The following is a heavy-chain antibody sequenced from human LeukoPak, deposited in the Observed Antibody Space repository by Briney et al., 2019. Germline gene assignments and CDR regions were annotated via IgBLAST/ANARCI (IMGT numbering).Heavy chain of an antibody. V-gene: IGHV4-59*01. CDR1: GVSISSYY. J-gene: IGHJ6*03. CDR3: ARLGLDYYYYYMDV. D-gene: IGHD3/OR15-3a*01. Sequence: SETLSLTCTVSGVSISSYYRSWIRQTPGKGLERVWYIYYSGSTNYNPSLKSRVTISVDTSKNQFSLKLSSVTAADTAVYYCARLGLDYYYYYMDVWGKGTTVTVSS. CDR2: IYYSGST.